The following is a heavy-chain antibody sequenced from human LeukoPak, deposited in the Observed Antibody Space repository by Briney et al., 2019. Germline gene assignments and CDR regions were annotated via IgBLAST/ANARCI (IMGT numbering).Heavy chain of an antibody. Sequence: GESLKISCKGSGFGTTSYLFAWVRQMPGKGLEWMGLIYPGDSGTRYNPSCRGQVTISADKSIRTAYLQWSSLKASDTAIYYGAWRSATFYTGFDSWGQGTLVTVSS. CDR1: GFGTTSYL. D-gene: IGHD3-16*01. V-gene: IGHV5-51*01. CDR3: AWRSATFYTGFDS. CDR2: IYPGDSGT. J-gene: IGHJ5*01.